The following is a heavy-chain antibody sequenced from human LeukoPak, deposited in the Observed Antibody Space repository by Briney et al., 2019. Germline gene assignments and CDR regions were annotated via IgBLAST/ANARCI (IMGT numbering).Heavy chain of an antibody. D-gene: IGHD1-7*01. Sequence: GGSLRLSCAASGFTFSRYWMHWVRQAPGKGLVWVSRISNDASTTRYADSVKGRFTISRDNAKNTLFLQMSSLRAEDTAVYYCARDNNWNYPDYWGQGTPVTVSS. CDR1: GFTFSRYW. CDR2: ISNDASTT. V-gene: IGHV3-74*01. CDR3: ARDNNWNYPDY. J-gene: IGHJ4*02.